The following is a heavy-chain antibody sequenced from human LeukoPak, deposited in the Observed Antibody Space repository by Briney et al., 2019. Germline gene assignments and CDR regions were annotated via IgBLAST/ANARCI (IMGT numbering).Heavy chain of an antibody. CDR1: GDSVSTNIAA. D-gene: IGHD6-13*01. J-gene: IGHJ6*04. CDR2: TYYRSKWYN. Sequence: SQTLSLTCAISGDSVSTNIAAWNWIRQSPSRGLEWLGRTYYRSKWYNDYALSVKSRTSINADTSKNQVSLQLNSVTPEDTAVYYCARDRYSSTPMDVWGKGTTVTISS. CDR3: ARDRYSSTPMDV. V-gene: IGHV6-1*01.